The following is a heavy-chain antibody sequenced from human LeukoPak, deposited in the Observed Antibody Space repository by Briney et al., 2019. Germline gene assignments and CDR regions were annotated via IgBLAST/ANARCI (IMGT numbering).Heavy chain of an antibody. J-gene: IGHJ4*02. CDR2: IYHSGST. V-gene: IGHV4-30-2*01. Sequence: SETLSLTCTVSGGSISSGGYSWSWIRQPPGKGLEWIGYIYHSGSTYYNPSLKSRVTISVDRSKNQFSLKLSSVTAADTAVYYCARHNDYGGNGFDYWGQGTLVTVSS. CDR3: ARHNDYGGNGFDY. D-gene: IGHD4-23*01. CDR1: GGSISSGGYS.